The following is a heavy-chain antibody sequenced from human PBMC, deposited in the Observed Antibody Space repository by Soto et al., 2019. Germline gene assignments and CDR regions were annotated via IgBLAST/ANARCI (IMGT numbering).Heavy chain of an antibody. V-gene: IGHV4-38-2*01. CDR3: VRSGDDYGSYIDY. CDR1: GYSISSGYY. D-gene: IGHD4-17*01. J-gene: IGHJ4*02. CDR2: INHRGNS. Sequence: LSLTCDVSGYSISSGYYWAWVRQPPGKGMEWIGSINHRGNSYYNPSLKSRVTISVDTSKNQGSLKVSSVTAADTAVYYCVRSGDDYGSYIDYWGQGTLVTVSS.